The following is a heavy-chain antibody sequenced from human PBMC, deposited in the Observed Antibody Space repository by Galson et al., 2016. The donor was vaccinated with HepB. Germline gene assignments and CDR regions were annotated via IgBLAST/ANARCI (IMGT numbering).Heavy chain of an antibody. J-gene: IGHJ4*02. CDR1: GFTVNDNY. CDR3: ARDTSSSRRADW. D-gene: IGHD6-13*01. Sequence: SLRLSCAASGFTVNDNYMSWVRQAPGRGLEWVSIIYIDGTTYYADSVKGRFTISRDSSKNTLFLQMNSLSPEDTAVYYCARDTSSSRRADWWGQGTLVTVSS. V-gene: IGHV3-53*01. CDR2: IYIDGTT.